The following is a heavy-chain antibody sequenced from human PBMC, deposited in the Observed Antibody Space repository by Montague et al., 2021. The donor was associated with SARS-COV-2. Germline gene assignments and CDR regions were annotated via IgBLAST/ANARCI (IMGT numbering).Heavy chain of an antibody. D-gene: IGHD1-1*01. V-gene: IGHV4-39*01. CDR3: ARHSTTHAFDP. CDR2: ISYSGST. CDR1: SGSISPSDTHY. J-gene: IGHJ5*02. Sequence: SETLSLTCVVSSGSISPSDTHYWGWLRQAPGKGLGWIATISYSGSTPYHPPLRSRVTISVDTSKNQISLNLRSVTAADTSVYYCARHSTTHAFDPWGQGILVTVSS.